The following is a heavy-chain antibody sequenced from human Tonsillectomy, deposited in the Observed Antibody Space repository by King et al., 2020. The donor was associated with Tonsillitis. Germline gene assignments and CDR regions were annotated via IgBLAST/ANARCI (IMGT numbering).Heavy chain of an antibody. CDR1: GFTFSSYS. V-gene: IGHV3-7*03. Sequence: EVQLVESGGGLVQPGGSLRLSCAASGFTFSSYSMSWVRQAPGKGLEWVANIRQDGSEKYYVDSVKGRFTVSRDNAKNSLFLQMNSLRVEETAVYYCARVRGSMCLDYWGRGTLVTVSS. D-gene: IGHD3-16*01. J-gene: IGHJ4*02. CDR3: ARVRGSMCLDY. CDR2: IRQDGSEK.